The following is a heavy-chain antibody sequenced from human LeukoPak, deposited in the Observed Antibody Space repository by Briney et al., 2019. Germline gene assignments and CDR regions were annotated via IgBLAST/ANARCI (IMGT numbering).Heavy chain of an antibody. D-gene: IGHD4-23*01. CDR1: GFTFTNYA. Sequence: GGSLRLSCAASGFTFTNYAMHWVRQAPGKGLEWVAVISYDETNKYYEDSVKGRFTISRDSSKNALYLQMSSLRDEDTAVYYCAKNNDYGGSYWYFDLWGRGTLVTVSS. J-gene: IGHJ2*01. V-gene: IGHV3-30*04. CDR3: AKNNDYGGSYWYFDL. CDR2: ISYDETNK.